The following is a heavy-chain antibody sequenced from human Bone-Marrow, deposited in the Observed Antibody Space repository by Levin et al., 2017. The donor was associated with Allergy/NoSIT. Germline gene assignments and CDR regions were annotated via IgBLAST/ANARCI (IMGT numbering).Heavy chain of an antibody. CDR3: AKDIGRVKTPFRGMDV. CDR2: ISWNSGSI. D-gene: IGHD2-15*01. CDR1: GFTFDDYA. V-gene: IGHV3-9*01. J-gene: IGHJ6*02. Sequence: TGGSLRLSCAASGFTFDDYAMHWVRQAPGKGLEWVSGISWNSGSIGYADSVKGRFTISRDNAKNSLYLQMNSLRAEDTALYYCAKDIGRVKTPFRGMDVWGQGTTVTVSS.